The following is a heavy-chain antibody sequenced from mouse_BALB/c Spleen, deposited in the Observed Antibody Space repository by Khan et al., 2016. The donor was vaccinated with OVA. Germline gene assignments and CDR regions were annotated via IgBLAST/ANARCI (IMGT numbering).Heavy chain of an antibody. J-gene: IGHJ4*01. CDR3: AKFTPDYYSMDY. D-gene: IGHD1-1*01. CDR2: IWGDGST. Sequence: VELVESGPGLVAPSQSLSITCTVSGFSLNSYGVNWVRQPPGKGLEWLGVIWGDGSTNYHSALKSRLIISKDDSKSQVFLKLNSLQTDDTATYYCAKFTPDYYSMDYWGQGTSVTVSS. CDR1: GFSLNSYG. V-gene: IGHV2-3*01.